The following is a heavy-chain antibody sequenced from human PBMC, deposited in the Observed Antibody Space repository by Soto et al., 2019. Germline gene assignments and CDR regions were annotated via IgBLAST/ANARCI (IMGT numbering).Heavy chain of an antibody. J-gene: IGHJ3*02. CDR1: GFTFTSSA. Sequence: QMQLVQSGPEVKKPGTSVKVSCKASGFTFTSSAMQWVRQARGQRLEWIGWIVVGSGNTNYAKKFQERVTITRDMSTSTAYMELSSLRSEDTAVYYCAATYYYDSSGYPGAFDIWGQGTMVTVSS. D-gene: IGHD3-22*01. CDR2: IVVGSGNT. CDR3: AATYYYDSSGYPGAFDI. V-gene: IGHV1-58*02.